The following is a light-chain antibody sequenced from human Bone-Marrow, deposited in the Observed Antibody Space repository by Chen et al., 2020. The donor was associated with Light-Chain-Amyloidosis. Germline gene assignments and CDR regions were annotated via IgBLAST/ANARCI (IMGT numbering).Light chain of an antibody. CDR3: QQYGTSPLT. Sequence: EIVLTQSSGTLSLSPGEGANLPCSASQTISSNYLTGYQQKFGQAPRLLIYGSSSRATGIPDRFTGSGSGTDFTLTINRLEPEDFAMYYCQQYGTSPLTFGGGTKVEI. CDR1: QTISSNY. V-gene: IGKV3-20*01. CDR2: GSS. J-gene: IGKJ4*01.